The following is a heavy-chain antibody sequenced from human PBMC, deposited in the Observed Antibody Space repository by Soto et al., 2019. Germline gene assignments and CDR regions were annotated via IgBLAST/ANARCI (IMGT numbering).Heavy chain of an antibody. CDR2: INPSGGST. D-gene: IGHD2-2*01. V-gene: IGHV1-46*01. CDR1: GYTFTSYY. CDR3: ARGVVVPAASYYYYYMDV. Sequence: ASVKVSCKASGYTFTSYYMHWVRQAPGQGLEWMGIINPSGGSTSYAQKFQGRVTMTRNTSTSTVYMELSSLRSEDTAVYYCARGVVVPAASYYYYYMDVWGKGTTVTVSS. J-gene: IGHJ6*03.